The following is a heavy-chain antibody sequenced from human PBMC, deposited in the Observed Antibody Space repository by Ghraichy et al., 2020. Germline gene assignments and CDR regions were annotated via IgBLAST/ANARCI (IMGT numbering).Heavy chain of an antibody. Sequence: GESLNISCAASGFTFSSYWMSWVRQAPGKGLEWVANIKQDGSEKYYVDSVKGRFTISRDNAKNSLYLQMNSLRAEDTAVYYCAREGDVYDYGDYGGVDYWGQGTLVTVSS. CDR3: AREGDVYDYGDYGGVDY. CDR1: GFTFSSYW. D-gene: IGHD4-17*01. J-gene: IGHJ4*02. CDR2: IKQDGSEK. V-gene: IGHV3-7*01.